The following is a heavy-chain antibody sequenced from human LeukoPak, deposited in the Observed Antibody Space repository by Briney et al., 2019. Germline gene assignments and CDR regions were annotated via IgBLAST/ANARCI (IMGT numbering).Heavy chain of an antibody. Sequence: PGGSLRLSCAASGFSFRDYEMNWVRQAPGKGLEWVSYISITSNTIHYADSVKGRFTISRDNTKNSLHLQMTRLRADDTAVYYCARGALDAYDSWGQGTPVIVSS. CDR3: ARGALDAYDS. D-gene: IGHD5-24*01. CDR1: GFSFRDYE. J-gene: IGHJ5*01. CDR2: ISITSNTI. V-gene: IGHV3-48*03.